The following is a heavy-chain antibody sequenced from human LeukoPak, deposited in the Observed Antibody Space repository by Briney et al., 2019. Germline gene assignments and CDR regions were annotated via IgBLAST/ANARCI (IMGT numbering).Heavy chain of an antibody. V-gene: IGHV1-69*05. CDR2: IIPIFGTA. Sequence: SVKVSCKASGGTFSSYAISWVRQAPGQGLEWMGGIIPIFGTANYAQKFQGRVTITTDESTSTAYMELSSLRSEDTAVYYCARHGGNSDYYYYYRDVWGKGTTVTVSS. D-gene: IGHD4-23*01. CDR1: GGTFSSYA. J-gene: IGHJ6*03. CDR3: ARHGGNSDYYYYYRDV.